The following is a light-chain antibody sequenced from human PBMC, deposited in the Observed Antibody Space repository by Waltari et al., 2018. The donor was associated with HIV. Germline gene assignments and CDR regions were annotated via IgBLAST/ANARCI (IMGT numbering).Light chain of an antibody. J-gene: IGKJ4*02. Sequence: DIQLTQSPSSLSASVGDRVSITCRASQTFNTYLNWYQQIPGKAPKLLIYATSTLQSGVPLRFSGSGSGTDFTLTISSLQPEDFATYYCQQSHTSPRTFGRGTKVEVK. CDR1: QTFNTY. CDR2: ATS. CDR3: QQSHTSPRT. V-gene: IGKV1-39*01.